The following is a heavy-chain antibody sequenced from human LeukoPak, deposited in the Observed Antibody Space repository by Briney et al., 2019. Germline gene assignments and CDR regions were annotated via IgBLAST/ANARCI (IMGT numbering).Heavy chain of an antibody. J-gene: IGHJ4*02. CDR3: ASEYDSSGSFDY. CDR1: GSSISSGGYY. CDR2: IYYSGST. Sequence: SQTLSLTCTVSGSSISSGGYYWSWIRQHPGKGLEWIGYIYYSGSTYYNPSLKSRVTISVDTSKNQFSLKLSSVTAADTAVYYCASEYDSSGSFDYWGQGTLVTVSS. D-gene: IGHD3-22*01. V-gene: IGHV4-31*03.